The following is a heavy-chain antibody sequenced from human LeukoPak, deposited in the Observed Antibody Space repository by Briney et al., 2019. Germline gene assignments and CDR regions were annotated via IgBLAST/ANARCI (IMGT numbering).Heavy chain of an antibody. V-gene: IGHV1-69*05. D-gene: IGHD6-6*01. CDR1: GGTFSSYA. CDR2: IIPIFGTA. CDR3: ARREGRSASPFFFDS. J-gene: IGHJ4*02. Sequence: TVTVSCKASGGTFSSYAISWVRQAPGQGLEWMGGIIPIFGTANYAQNFQGRVTMTTDTSTNTAYMELRGLRSDDTAIYYCARREGRSASPFFFDSWGQGTLVTVSS.